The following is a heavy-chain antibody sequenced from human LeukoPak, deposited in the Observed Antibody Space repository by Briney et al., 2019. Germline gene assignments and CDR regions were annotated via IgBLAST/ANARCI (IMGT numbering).Heavy chain of an antibody. Sequence: GGSLRLSCAASGFIVSTNYMSWVRQAPGKGLEWVSVIYSGGRTYYADSVKGRFTISRDNSKNTLYLQMNSLRAEDSAVYYCAREDLGGYYYGSGRAFDFWGQGTMVTVSS. V-gene: IGHV3-53*01. CDR1: GFIVSTNY. CDR2: IYSGGRT. CDR3: AREDLGGYYYGSGRAFDF. J-gene: IGHJ3*01. D-gene: IGHD3-10*01.